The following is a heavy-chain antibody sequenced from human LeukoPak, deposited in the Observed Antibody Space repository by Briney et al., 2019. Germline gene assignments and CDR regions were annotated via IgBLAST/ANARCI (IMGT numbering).Heavy chain of an antibody. CDR2: ISSSSSYT. V-gene: IGHV3-11*05. CDR1: GFTFSDYY. J-gene: IGHJ4*02. Sequence: GGSLRLSCAASGFTFSDYYMSWIRQAPGKGLEWVSYISSSSSYTNYADSVKGRFTISRDNAKNSLYLQMNSLRVEDTAVYYCARARGRSSHHDYWGQGTLVTVSS. D-gene: IGHD6-13*01. CDR3: ARARGRSSHHDY.